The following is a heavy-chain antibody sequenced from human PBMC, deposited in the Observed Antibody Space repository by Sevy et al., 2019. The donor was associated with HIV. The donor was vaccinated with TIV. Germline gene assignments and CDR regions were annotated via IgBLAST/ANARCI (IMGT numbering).Heavy chain of an antibody. Sequence: ASVKVSCKASGYIFTDYYIHWVRQAPGQGLEWMAWINSDSGVTNYAQGFQGEVTVTRDTSLNPAYLDLSRLKSNDTAIYFCARLTTKPTSDLYGMDVWGQGTTVTVSS. V-gene: IGHV1-2*02. CDR2: INSDSGVT. CDR3: ARLTTKPTSDLYGMDV. D-gene: IGHD4-17*01. J-gene: IGHJ6*02. CDR1: GYIFTDYY.